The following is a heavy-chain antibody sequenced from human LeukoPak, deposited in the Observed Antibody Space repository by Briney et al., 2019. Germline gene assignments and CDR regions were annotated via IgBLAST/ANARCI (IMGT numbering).Heavy chain of an antibody. V-gene: IGHV3-43*01. CDR2: ISMDGGNT. CDR1: GFTFDYYT. D-gene: IGHD5-18*01. Sequence: GGALRLSCAASGFTFDYYTMYWVRQGPGKGGEGVSLISMDGGNTFYADSVKGRFTISRDNNKNSLYLQLNGLRTDDTGLYYCVKGRRRGYAYGTLESWGQGNLVTVSS. CDR3: VKGRRRGYAYGTLES. J-gene: IGHJ4*02.